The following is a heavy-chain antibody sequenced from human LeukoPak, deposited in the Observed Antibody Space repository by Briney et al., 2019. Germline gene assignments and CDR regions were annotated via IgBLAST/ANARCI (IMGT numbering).Heavy chain of an antibody. CDR3: ARDWMEYYYDSSGYFPSLFDY. J-gene: IGHJ4*02. CDR2: ISSSGSTI. D-gene: IGHD3-22*01. CDR1: GFTFSDYY. V-gene: IGHV3-11*01. Sequence: PGGSLRLSCAASGFTFSDYYMSWIRQAPGKGLEWVSYISSSGSTIYYADSVKGRSTISRDNAKNSLYLQMNSLRAEDTAVYYCARDWMEYYYDSSGYFPSLFDYWGQGTLVTVSS.